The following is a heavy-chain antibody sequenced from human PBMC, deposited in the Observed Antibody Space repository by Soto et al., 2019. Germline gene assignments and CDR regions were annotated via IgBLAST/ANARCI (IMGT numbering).Heavy chain of an antibody. CDR1: GFIFSSYG. Sequence: QVQLVESGGGVVQPGRSLRLSCAASGFIFSSYGMHWVRQAPGKGLEWVAVISYDGSKKYYVDSVKGRFTISRDNSKNTLYLQMSSLRAEDTAVYYCAKDLGYYDSSGSMERGAVDIWGQGTMVTVSS. CDR3: AKDLGYYDSSGSMERGAVDI. D-gene: IGHD3-22*01. V-gene: IGHV3-30*18. J-gene: IGHJ3*02. CDR2: ISYDGSKK.